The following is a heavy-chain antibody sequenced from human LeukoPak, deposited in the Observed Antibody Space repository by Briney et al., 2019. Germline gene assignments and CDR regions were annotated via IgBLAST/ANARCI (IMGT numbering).Heavy chain of an antibody. CDR1: GASVSSAHYY. J-gene: IGHJ1*01. Sequence: SETLTLTCAVSGASVSSAHYYWIRIRQSQGKDLVGIVYIFDSRSTYYNPSLRSRVTVSIDTSKNEFSLRMTSVSVADTAVYYCASWARDGGYWGRGNRLTVSS. V-gene: IGHV4-30-4*01. D-gene: IGHD3-10*01. CDR2: IFDSRST. CDR3: ASWARDGGY.